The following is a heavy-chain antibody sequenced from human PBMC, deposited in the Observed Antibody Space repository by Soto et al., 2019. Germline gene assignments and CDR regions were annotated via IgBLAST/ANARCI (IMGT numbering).Heavy chain of an antibody. D-gene: IGHD6-19*01. CDR3: AKDISASGWGLDY. J-gene: IGHJ4*02. V-gene: IGHV3-30*18. CDR1: GFTCINFG. Sequence: PGGSLRHSCTASGFTCINFGMHWVRQAPGKGLEWVAVTSNDGSNKYYADSVKGRFTISRDNSKNTLYLQMNSLRVEDTAVYYCAKDISASGWGLDYWGQGTLVTVSS. CDR2: TSNDGSNK.